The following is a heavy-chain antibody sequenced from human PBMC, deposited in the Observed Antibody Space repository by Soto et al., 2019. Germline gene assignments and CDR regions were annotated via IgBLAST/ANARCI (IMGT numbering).Heavy chain of an antibody. CDR1: GYTFTGYA. CDR3: ARAVAVAADFDF. J-gene: IGHJ4*02. CDR2: INAGNGNT. D-gene: IGHD6-19*01. V-gene: IGHV1-3*05. Sequence: QVQLVQSGAEEKKPGASVKVSCKASGYTFTGYAMHWVRQAPGQRLEWMGWINAGNGNTKYSQKFQGRVTITRDTSADRADIEGSSPRPEYTAVYYWARAVAVAADFDFWFQGTLVTVSS.